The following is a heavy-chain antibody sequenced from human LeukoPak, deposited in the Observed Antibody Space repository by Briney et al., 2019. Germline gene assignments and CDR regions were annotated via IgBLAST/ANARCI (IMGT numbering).Heavy chain of an antibody. V-gene: IGHV3-23*01. D-gene: IGHD3-9*01. J-gene: IGHJ4*02. CDR2: ITGSGGNT. CDR1: GFTFSNYA. Sequence: GASLRLSCAASGFTFSNYAMSWVRQAPGKGLEWVSAITGSGGNTYYADSVKGRFTISRDNSKDTVFLQVNSLRAEDTAVYYCAKWGDYDVLTGYYVSDYWGQGTLVTVSS. CDR3: AKWGDYDVLTGYYVSDY.